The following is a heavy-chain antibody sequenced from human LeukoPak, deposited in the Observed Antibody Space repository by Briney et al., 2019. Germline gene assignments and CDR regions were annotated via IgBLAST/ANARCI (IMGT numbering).Heavy chain of an antibody. Sequence: ASVKVSCKASGYTFTGYYMHWVRQAPGQGLEWMGWINPNSGGTNYAQKFQGRVTMTRDTSISTAYMELSRLRSDDTAVYYCAASLVYCSSTSCYPPDYWGQGTLVTVSS. CDR3: AASLVYCSSTSCYPPDY. D-gene: IGHD2-2*01. J-gene: IGHJ4*02. CDR2: INPNSGGT. CDR1: GYTFTGYY. V-gene: IGHV1-2*02.